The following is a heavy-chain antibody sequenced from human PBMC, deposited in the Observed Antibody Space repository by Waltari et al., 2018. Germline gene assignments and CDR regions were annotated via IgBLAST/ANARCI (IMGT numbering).Heavy chain of an antibody. J-gene: IGHJ4*02. Sequence: QVQLVQSGAEVKRPGAAVKVSCKASGYTFTDFSMHWVRQAPGQGLEWMGIINPSGGGTTYTQKFQDRVTMTRDTSTNTVYRELSSLRSEDTAVYYCARAGTTLIWGVAEWGQGTLVTVSS. CDR1: GYTFTDFS. D-gene: IGHD3-10*01. V-gene: IGHV1-46*01. CDR3: ARAGTTLIWGVAE. CDR2: INPSGGGT.